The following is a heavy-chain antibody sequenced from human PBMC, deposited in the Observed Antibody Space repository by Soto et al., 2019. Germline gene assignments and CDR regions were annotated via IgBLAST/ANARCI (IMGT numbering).Heavy chain of an antibody. CDR3: ASGYQQLVLAFDY. CDR2: ISYSGST. J-gene: IGHJ4*02. V-gene: IGHV4-31*03. D-gene: IGHD6-6*01. Sequence: QVQLQESGPGLVKPSQTLSLTCTVSGGSISRGGYYWSWIRQHPGKALEWIGYISYSGSTYYNPSLKSRVTISVDTAKDPCSLKLSSVTAADTAVYYCASGYQQLVLAFDYWGQGTLVTVSS. CDR1: GGSISRGGYY.